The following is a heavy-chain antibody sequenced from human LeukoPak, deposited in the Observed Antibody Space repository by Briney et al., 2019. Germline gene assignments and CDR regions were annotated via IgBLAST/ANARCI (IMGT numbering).Heavy chain of an antibody. CDR2: INPNSGGT. D-gene: IGHD1-1*01. V-gene: IGHV1-2*02. Sequence: GASVKVSCKASGYTFTGYYMHWVRQAPGQGLEWMGWINPNSGGTNCAQKFQGRVTMTRDTSISTAYMELSRLRSDDTAVYYCARAPNWSGLTWFDPWGQGTLVTVSS. CDR1: GYTFTGYY. J-gene: IGHJ5*02. CDR3: ARAPNWSGLTWFDP.